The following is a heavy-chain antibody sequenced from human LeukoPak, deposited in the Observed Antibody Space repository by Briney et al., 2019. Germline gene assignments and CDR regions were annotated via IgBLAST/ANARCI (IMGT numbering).Heavy chain of an antibody. J-gene: IGHJ5*02. V-gene: IGHV3-30-3*01. CDR2: ISYDGSNK. Sequence: GGSLRLSCAASGFTFSSYAMHWVRQAPGKGLEWVAVISYDGSNKYYADSVKGPFTLSRDNSKITLYLQMNSLRAEDTAVYYCARDGPLAMDNWFDPWGQGTLVTVSS. CDR1: GFTFSSYA. D-gene: IGHD5-18*01. CDR3: ARDGPLAMDNWFDP.